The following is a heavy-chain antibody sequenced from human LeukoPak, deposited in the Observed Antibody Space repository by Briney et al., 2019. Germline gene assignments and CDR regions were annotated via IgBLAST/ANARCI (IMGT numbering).Heavy chain of an antibody. CDR2: ISAYNGNT. D-gene: IGHD6-19*01. CDR1: GYTFTSYG. CDR3: ARDPQGAVAGTGNDY. J-gene: IGHJ4*02. Sequence: ASVKVSCKASGYTFTSYGISWVRQAPGQGLEWMGWISAYNGNTNYAQKLQGRVTMTTDTSTSTAYMELSSLRSEDTAVYYCARDPQGAVAGTGNDYWGQGTLVTVSS. V-gene: IGHV1-18*01.